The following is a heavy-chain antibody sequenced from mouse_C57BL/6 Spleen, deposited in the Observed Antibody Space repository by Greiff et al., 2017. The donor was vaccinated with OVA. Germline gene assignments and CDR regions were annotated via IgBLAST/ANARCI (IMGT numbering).Heavy chain of an antibody. CDR2: IDPSDSHT. V-gene: IGHV1-69*01. Sequence: QVQLQQPGAELVMPGASVKLSCKASGYTFTSYWMHWVKQRPGQGLEWIGEIDPSDSHTNYNQKFKGKSTLTVDKSSSTAYMQLSSLTSEDSAVYYCASYGYDEAYWGQGTLVTVSA. J-gene: IGHJ3*01. CDR3: ASYGYDEAY. D-gene: IGHD2-2*01. CDR1: GYTFTSYW.